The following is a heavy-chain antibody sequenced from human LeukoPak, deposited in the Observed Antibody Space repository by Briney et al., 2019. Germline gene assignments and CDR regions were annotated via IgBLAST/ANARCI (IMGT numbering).Heavy chain of an antibody. CDR1: GYTFTSYD. V-gene: IGHV1-8*01. CDR3: ARGGKRITMVRGTSGWFDP. D-gene: IGHD3-10*01. J-gene: IGHJ5*02. CDR2: MSPNSGKG. Sequence: ASVKVSCKASGYTFTSYDFNWVRQATGQGLEWMGWMSPNSGKGGYAQKFQGRVTMTRDTSTSTVYMELSSLRSDDTAVYYCARGGKRITMVRGTSGWFDPWGQGTLVTVSS.